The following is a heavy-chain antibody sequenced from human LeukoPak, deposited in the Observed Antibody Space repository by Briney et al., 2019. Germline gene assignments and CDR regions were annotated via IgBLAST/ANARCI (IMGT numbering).Heavy chain of an antibody. D-gene: IGHD4-23*01. J-gene: IGHJ4*02. CDR3: ARQGYSGHSQGAADY. V-gene: IGHV1-18*01. Sequence: GASVKVSCKASGYTFTSYGISWVRQAPGQGLEWMGWISAYSGNTNYAQKFQGRVTMTTDTSTSTAHMELRSLRSDDTAVYYCARQGYSGHSQGAADYWGQGTLVTVSS. CDR2: ISAYSGNT. CDR1: GYTFTSYG.